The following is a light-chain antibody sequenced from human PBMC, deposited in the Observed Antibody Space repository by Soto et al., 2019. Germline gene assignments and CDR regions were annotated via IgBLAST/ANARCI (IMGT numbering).Light chain of an antibody. CDR3: QSYDGNNVL. CDR2: KDN. CDR1: GGSIASNH. V-gene: IGLV6-57*04. J-gene: IGLJ2*01. Sequence: NFMLTQPHSVSESPGKTVTISCTRSGGSIASNHVQWYQQRPGSAPTTVIYKDNQRPSGVPYRFSGSIDSSSNSASLTISGLKTEDEADYYCQSYDGNNVLFGGRTKLTVL.